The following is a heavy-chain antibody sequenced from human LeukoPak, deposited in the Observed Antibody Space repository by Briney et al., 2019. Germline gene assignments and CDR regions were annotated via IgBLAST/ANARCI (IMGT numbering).Heavy chain of an antibody. V-gene: IGHV3-30*18. CDR2: ISYDGSNK. CDR3: AKDTIWFGESLGMDV. D-gene: IGHD3-10*01. CDR1: GFTFSSYG. J-gene: IGHJ6*02. Sequence: GGSLRLSCAASGFTFSSYGMHWVRQAPGKGLEWVAVISYDGSNKYYADSVKGRFTISRDNSKNTLYLQMNSLRAEDTAVYYCAKDTIWFGESLGMDVWGQGATVTVSS.